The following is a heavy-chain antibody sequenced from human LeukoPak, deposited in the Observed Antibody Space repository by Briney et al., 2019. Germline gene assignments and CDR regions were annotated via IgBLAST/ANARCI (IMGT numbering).Heavy chain of an antibody. V-gene: IGHV3-9*01. CDR1: AFTLDDYA. CDR3: ARQFENRYSRAFDY. Sequence: PGRSLTLSCAVSAFTLDDYAMHWVRQAPGKGLEWVARITWRGGSTAYADSVKGRFTITRDNAKHSFFLQMNSLRADDTALYYCARQFENRYSRAFDYWGQGTLVTVSS. J-gene: IGHJ4*02. CDR2: ITWRGGST. D-gene: IGHD1-26*01.